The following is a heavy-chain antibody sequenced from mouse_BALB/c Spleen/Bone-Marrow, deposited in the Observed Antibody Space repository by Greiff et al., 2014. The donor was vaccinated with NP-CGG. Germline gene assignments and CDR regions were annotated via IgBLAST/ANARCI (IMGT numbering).Heavy chain of an antibody. CDR3: ARDLIATDSSFAY. CDR1: GFTFNDYY. D-gene: IGHD1-2*01. V-gene: IGHV5-4*02. CDR2: ISHGGSYT. Sequence: EVQLVESGGGLVKPGGSLKLSCAASGFTFNDYYMYWVRQTPEKSLEWVGTISHGGSYTYYPDSVKGRFTISRDNAKNNLYLQMSRLKSEDTAKYYCARDLIATDSSFAYWGQGTLVTVSA. J-gene: IGHJ3*01.